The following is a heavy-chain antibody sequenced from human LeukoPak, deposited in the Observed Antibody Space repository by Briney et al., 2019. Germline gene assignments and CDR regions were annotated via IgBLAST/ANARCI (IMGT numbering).Heavy chain of an antibody. CDR2: IYYSGST. D-gene: IGHD2-2*01. CDR1: GGSISSSSYY. Sequence: PSETLSLTCTVSGGSISSSSYYWGRIRQPPGKGLEWVGSIYYSGSTYYNPSLKSRVTISVDTSKNQFSLKLSSVTAADTAVYYCARLSLGLGYCSSTSCYPDYWGQGTLVTVSS. V-gene: IGHV4-39*01. CDR3: ARLSLGLGYCSSTSCYPDY. J-gene: IGHJ4*02.